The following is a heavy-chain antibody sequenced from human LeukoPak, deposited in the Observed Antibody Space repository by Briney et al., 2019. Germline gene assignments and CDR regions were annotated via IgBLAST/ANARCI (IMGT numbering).Heavy chain of an antibody. Sequence: SETLSLTCTVSGGSISSSSYYWGWIRQPPGKGLEWIGSIYYSGSTYYNPSLKSRVTISVDTSKNQFSLKLSSVTAADTAVYYCAKDPEELLWFGEPTYFDYWGQGTLVTVSS. V-gene: IGHV4-39*02. D-gene: IGHD3-10*01. CDR1: GGSISSSSYY. CDR3: AKDPEELLWFGEPTYFDY. CDR2: IYYSGST. J-gene: IGHJ4*02.